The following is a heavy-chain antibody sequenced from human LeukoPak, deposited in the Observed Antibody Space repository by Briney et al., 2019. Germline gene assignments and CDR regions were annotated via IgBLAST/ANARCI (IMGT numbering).Heavy chain of an antibody. CDR1: GDSVSSNSAA. J-gene: IGHJ4*02. Sequence: SQTLSLTCALSGDSVSSNSAAWNWIRQSPSRGLEWLGRTYYRSKWYNDYAESVKSRITINPDTSKNQFSLQLNSVTPEDTAVYYCARDRWYSGTTGLGFDYWGQGTLVTVSS. D-gene: IGHD1-7*01. V-gene: IGHV6-1*01. CDR3: ARDRWYSGTTGLGFDY. CDR2: TYYRSKWYN.